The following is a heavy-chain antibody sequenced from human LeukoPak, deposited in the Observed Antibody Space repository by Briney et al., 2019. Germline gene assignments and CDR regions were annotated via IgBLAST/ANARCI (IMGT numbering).Heavy chain of an antibody. CDR1: GFTFSSYW. D-gene: IGHD3-22*01. CDR2: MNQDGSEK. CDR3: ARARYYDSSGYYYYFDY. Sequence: GGSLRLSCAASGFTFSSYWMSWVRQAPGKGLEWVANMNQDGSEKYYVDSVKGRFTISRDNAKNSLYLQMNSLRAEDTAVYYCARARYYDSSGYYYYFDYWGQGTLVTVSS. V-gene: IGHV3-7*05. J-gene: IGHJ4*02.